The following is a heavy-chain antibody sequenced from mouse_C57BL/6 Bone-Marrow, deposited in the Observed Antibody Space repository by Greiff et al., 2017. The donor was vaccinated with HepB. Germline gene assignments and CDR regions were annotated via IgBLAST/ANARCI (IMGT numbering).Heavy chain of an antibody. CDR1: GYTFTSYW. CDR3: ARDPTVVAEDFDY. Sequence: QVQLQQPGAELVRPGTSVKLSCKASGYTFTSYWMHWVKQRPGQGLEWIGVIDPSDSYTNYNQKFKGKATLTVDTSSSTAYMQLSSLTSEDSAVYYCARDPTVVAEDFDYCGQGTTLTVSS. V-gene: IGHV1-59*01. D-gene: IGHD1-1*01. CDR2: IDPSDSYT. J-gene: IGHJ2*01.